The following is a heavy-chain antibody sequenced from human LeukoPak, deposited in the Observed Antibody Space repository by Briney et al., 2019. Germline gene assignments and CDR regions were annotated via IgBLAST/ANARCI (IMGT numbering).Heavy chain of an antibody. D-gene: IGHD6-19*01. V-gene: IGHV1-18*01. Sequence: ASVKVSCKASGYTXNTYGITWVRQAPGQGLEWMGWISAYNGDTNYAQKFQGRLTMTTDTSTSTAFMDLRRLRPDDTAVYYCARDSPTSAWYSGFVDPFDYWGQGTLVTVSS. CDR2: ISAYNGDT. CDR1: GYTXNTYG. J-gene: IGHJ4*02. CDR3: ARDSPTSAWYSGFVDPFDY.